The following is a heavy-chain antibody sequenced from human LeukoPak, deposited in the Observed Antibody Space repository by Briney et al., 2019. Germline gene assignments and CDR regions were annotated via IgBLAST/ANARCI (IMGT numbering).Heavy chain of an antibody. CDR1: GGSISSYY. J-gene: IGHJ5*02. V-gene: IGHV4-59*08. CDR3: ARLGTAMVPYNWFDP. CDR2: IYYSGST. D-gene: IGHD5-18*01. Sequence: SETLSLTCTVSGGSISSYYWSWIRQPPGKGLEWIGYIYYSGSTNYNPSLKSRLTISVDTSKNQFSLKLSSVTAADTAVYYCARLGTAMVPYNWFDPWGQGTLVTVSS.